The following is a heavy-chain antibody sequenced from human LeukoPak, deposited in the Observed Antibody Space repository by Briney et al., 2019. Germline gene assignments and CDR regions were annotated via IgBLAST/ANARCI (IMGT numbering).Heavy chain of an antibody. J-gene: IGHJ4*02. CDR3: ARERYRFDY. CDR1: GFTLSSYW. D-gene: IGHD5-12*01. Sequence: GGSLRLSCAASGFTLSSYWTSWVPQAPGKGLEWVATIKQDRSEKYSVDSVKGRFTISRDNAKNSLYVQMNSQRAEDTAVYYCARERYRFDYWGQGTLVTVSS. CDR2: IKQDRSEK. V-gene: IGHV3-7*01.